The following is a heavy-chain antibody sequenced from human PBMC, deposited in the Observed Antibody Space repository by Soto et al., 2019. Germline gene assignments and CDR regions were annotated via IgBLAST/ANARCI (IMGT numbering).Heavy chain of an antibody. Sequence: SETLSLTCTVSGVSVSNGSYYWTWIRQPPGKGLEWIGYIYYSGSTNYNPSLKSRVTISVDTSKNQFSLKLSSVTATDTAIYYCAREQQLGHVKTFDHWGQGTLVTVSS. V-gene: IGHV4-61*01. J-gene: IGHJ4*02. CDR1: GVSVSNGSYY. D-gene: IGHD6-13*01. CDR2: IYYSGST. CDR3: AREQQLGHVKTFDH.